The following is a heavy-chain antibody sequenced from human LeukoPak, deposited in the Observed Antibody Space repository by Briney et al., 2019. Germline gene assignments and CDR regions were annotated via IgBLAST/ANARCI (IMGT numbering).Heavy chain of an antibody. V-gene: IGHV4-39*01. Sequence: SETLSLTCTVSGGSISSSSYYWGWIRQPPGKGLEWIGSIYYSGSTYYNPSLKSRVTISVDTSKNQFSLKLSSVTAADTAVYYCARHSGFVVVPAAEVVWYFDLWGRGTLVTVSS. CDR3: ARHSGFVVVPAAEVVWYFDL. J-gene: IGHJ2*01. CDR1: GGSISSSSYY. D-gene: IGHD2-2*01. CDR2: IYYSGST.